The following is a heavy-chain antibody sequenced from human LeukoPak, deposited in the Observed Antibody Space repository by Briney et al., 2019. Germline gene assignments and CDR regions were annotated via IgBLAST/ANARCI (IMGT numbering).Heavy chain of an antibody. Sequence: PGGSLRLSCAASGFTFSDYYMSWIRQAPGKGLEWVSYISSSGSTIYYADSVKGRFTISRDNAKNSLYLQMNSLRAEDTAVYYCARARGWFEQNWFDPWGQGTLVTVSS. CDR1: GFTFSDYY. J-gene: IGHJ5*02. CDR2: ISSSGSTI. D-gene: IGHD3-10*01. CDR3: ARARGWFEQNWFDP. V-gene: IGHV3-11*01.